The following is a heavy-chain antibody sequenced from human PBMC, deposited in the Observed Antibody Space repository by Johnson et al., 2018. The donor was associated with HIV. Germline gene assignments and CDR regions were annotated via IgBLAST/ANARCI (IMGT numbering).Heavy chain of an antibody. CDR1: GFTFSSYW. V-gene: IGHV3-7*05. CDR3: AKDIGGLQWGAFDI. Sequence: VQLVESGGGLVQPGGSLSLSCAASGFTFSSYWMSWVRQAPGKGLEWVANIKQDGSEKYYADSVKGRFTISRDNAKNSLYLQMNSLRAEDTALYYCAKDIGGLQWGAFDIWGQGTMVTVSS. J-gene: IGHJ3*02. CDR2: IKQDGSEK. D-gene: IGHD1-26*01.